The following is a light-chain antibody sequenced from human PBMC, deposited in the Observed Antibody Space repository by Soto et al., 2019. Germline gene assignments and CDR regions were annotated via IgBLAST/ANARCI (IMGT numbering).Light chain of an antibody. J-gene: IGLJ3*02. CDR3: SSYAGSRTWV. CDR2: EGT. Sequence: QSALTQPASVSGSPEQSITISCTGPGSEVGSFDLVSWYQQHPGKAPKLIIFEGTKRPSGVSHRFSASKSANRASLTISGLQPEDEADYFCSSYAGSRTWVFGGGTKLTVL. CDR1: GSEVGSFDL. V-gene: IGLV2-23*01.